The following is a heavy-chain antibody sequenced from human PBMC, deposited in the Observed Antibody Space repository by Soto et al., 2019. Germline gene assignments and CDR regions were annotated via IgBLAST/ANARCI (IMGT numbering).Heavy chain of an antibody. Sequence: EVQLVESGGGLVKPGGSLRLSCAASGFTFSSYNMNWVRQAPGKGLEWVSSISSSSNYIYYADSVKGRFTISRDNAKNSLYLQRNSLRDEDTAVYYCARSPPPDWYFDIWGRGTLVTVSS. CDR2: ISSSSNYI. V-gene: IGHV3-21*01. CDR1: GFTFSSYN. J-gene: IGHJ2*01. CDR3: ARSPPPDWYFDI.